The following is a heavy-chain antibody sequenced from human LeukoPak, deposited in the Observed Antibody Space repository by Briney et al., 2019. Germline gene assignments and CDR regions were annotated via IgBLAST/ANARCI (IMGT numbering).Heavy chain of an antibody. CDR3: AKGRAVAGIFYYGMDV. CDR2: ISGSGGST. Sequence: PGGSLRLSCAASGFTFSSYAMSWVRQAPGKGLEWVSAISGSGGSTYYADSVKGRFTISRDNSKNKLYLQMNSLRAEDTAVYYCAKGRAVAGIFYYGMDVWGQGTTVTVSS. CDR1: GFTFSSYA. V-gene: IGHV3-23*01. J-gene: IGHJ6*02. D-gene: IGHD6-19*01.